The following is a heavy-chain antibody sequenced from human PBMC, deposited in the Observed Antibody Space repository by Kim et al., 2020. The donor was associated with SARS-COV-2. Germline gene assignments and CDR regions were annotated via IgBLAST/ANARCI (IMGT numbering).Heavy chain of an antibody. CDR2: IYYSGST. CDR3: ARHSLRFLEWANWFDP. Sequence: SETLSLTCTVSGGSISSSSYYWCWIRQPPGKGLEWIGSIYYSGSTYYNPSLKSRVTISVDTSKNQFSLKLSSVTAADTAVYYCARHSLRFLEWANWFDPWGQGTLVTVSS. D-gene: IGHD3-3*01. J-gene: IGHJ5*02. CDR1: GGSISSSSYY. V-gene: IGHV4-39*01.